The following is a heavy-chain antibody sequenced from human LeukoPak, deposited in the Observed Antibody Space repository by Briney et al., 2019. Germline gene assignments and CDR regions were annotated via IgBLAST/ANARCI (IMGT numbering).Heavy chain of an antibody. Sequence: PGRSLRLSCAASGFTFSSYGMHWVRQAPGKGLEWVAVIWYDGNNKYYADSVKGRFTISRDNSKNTLYPQMNSLRAEDTAVYYCASALDYYDSRDIDYWGQGTLVTVSS. D-gene: IGHD3-22*01. V-gene: IGHV3-33*01. J-gene: IGHJ4*02. CDR2: IWYDGNNK. CDR1: GFTFSSYG. CDR3: ASALDYYDSRDIDY.